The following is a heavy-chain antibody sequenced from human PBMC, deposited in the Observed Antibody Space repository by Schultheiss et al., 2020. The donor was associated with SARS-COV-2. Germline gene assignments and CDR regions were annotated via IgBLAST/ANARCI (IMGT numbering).Heavy chain of an antibody. J-gene: IGHJ6*03. Sequence: SETLSLTCTVSNGSIINYYWSWIRQTPGKGLEWIGEINHSGSTNYNPSLKSRVTISVDTSKNQFSLKLSSVTAADTAVYYCARYTSSSWYQYYYYYMDVWGKGTTVTVSS. V-gene: IGHV4-34*01. CDR2: INHSGST. CDR3: ARYTSSSWYQYYYYYMDV. D-gene: IGHD6-13*01. CDR1: NGSIINYY.